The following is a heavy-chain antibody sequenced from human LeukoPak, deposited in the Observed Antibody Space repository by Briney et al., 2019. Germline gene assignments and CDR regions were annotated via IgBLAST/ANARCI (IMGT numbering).Heavy chain of an antibody. V-gene: IGHV3-15*01. CDR3: TTDPAKGYSYGFYSSSWYNPS. Sequence: GVSLRLPYAACGFTFRNGWMSWVRHAPGKGLEWVGRIKSKTDGGTTDYAAPVKGRFTISRDDSKNTLYLQMNSLKTEDTAVYYCTTDPAKGYSYGFYSSSWYNPSWGQGTLVTVSS. CDR1: GFTFRNGW. D-gene: IGHD6-13*01. J-gene: IGHJ5*02. CDR2: IKSKTDGGTT.